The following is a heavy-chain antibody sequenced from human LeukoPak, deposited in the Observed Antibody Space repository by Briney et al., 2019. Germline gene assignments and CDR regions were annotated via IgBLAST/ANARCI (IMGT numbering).Heavy chain of an antibody. V-gene: IGHV4-4*02. CDR3: ARLSQSGGHYYGMDV. D-gene: IGHD3-10*01. CDR1: GGSISSSNW. CDR2: IYHSGST. J-gene: IGHJ6*02. Sequence: SETLSLTCTVFGGSISSSNWWSWVRQPPGKGLEWIGEIYHSGSTNYNPSLKSRVTISVDKSKNQFSLKLSSVTAADTAVYYCARLSQSGGHYYGMDVWGQGTTVTVSS.